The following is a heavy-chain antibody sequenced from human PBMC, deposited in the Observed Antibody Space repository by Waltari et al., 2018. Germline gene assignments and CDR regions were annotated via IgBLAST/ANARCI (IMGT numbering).Heavy chain of an antibody. CDR2: IRSSSSAV. Sequence: EVQLVESGGGLEQPGGSLRLSCAASGFIFSSYSINWVRQAPGKVLEVVSYIRSSSSAVYYADSVKGRFTISRDNAKNSLYLQMNSLRAEDTAVYYCTRSLTSGRGAFDIWGQGTKVTVSS. CDR3: TRSLTSGRGAFDI. CDR1: GFIFSSYS. V-gene: IGHV3-48*04. D-gene: IGHD2-15*01. J-gene: IGHJ3*02.